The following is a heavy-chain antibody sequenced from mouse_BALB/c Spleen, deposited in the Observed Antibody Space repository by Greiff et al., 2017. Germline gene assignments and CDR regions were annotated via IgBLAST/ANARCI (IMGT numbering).Heavy chain of an antibody. Sequence: QVHVKQSGAELAKPGASVKMSCKASGYTFTSYWMHWVKQRPGQGLEWIGYINPSTGYTEYNQKFKDKATLTADKSSSTAYMQLSSLTSEDSAVYYCARGTGTRAMDYWGQGTSVTVSS. J-gene: IGHJ4*01. D-gene: IGHD4-1*01. CDR3: ARGTGTRAMDY. CDR2: INPSTGYT. CDR1: GYTFTSYW. V-gene: IGHV1-7*01.